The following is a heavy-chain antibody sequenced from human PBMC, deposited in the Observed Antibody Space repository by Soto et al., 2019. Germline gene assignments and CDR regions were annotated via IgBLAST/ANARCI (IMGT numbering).Heavy chain of an antibody. J-gene: IGHJ4*02. D-gene: IGHD4-17*01. Sequence: PGGSLRLSCAASGFTFSSYWMHWVRQAPGKGLVWVSRINSDGSSTNYADSVKGRFTISRDNAKNTLYLQMNSLRAEDTAVYYCAGKPLTTVTHFDYWGQGTLVTVSS. CDR2: INSDGSST. V-gene: IGHV3-74*01. CDR3: AGKPLTTVTHFDY. CDR1: GFTFSSYW.